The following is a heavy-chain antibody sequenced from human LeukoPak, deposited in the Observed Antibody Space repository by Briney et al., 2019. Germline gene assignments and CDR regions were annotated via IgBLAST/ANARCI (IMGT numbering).Heavy chain of an antibody. CDR3: ARDLTQDDAFDV. CDR2: ISAYNGNT. V-gene: IGHV1-18*04. Sequence: ASVKVSCKASGYTFTSYGISWVRQAPGQGLEWMGWISAYNGNTNYAQKLQGRVAMTTDTSTSTAYMELRSLRSDDTAVYYCARDLTQDDAFDVWGQGTMVTVSS. CDR1: GYTFTSYG. D-gene: IGHD2-21*02. J-gene: IGHJ3*01.